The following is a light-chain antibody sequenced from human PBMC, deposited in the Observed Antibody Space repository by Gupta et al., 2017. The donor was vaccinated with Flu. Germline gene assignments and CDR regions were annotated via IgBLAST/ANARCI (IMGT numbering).Light chain of an antibody. J-gene: IGLJ3*02. CDR3: VLYMGSGIWV. V-gene: IGLV8-61*01. CDR1: SGSVSTSYY. CDR2: STN. Sequence: QTVVTQEPSFSVSPGGTVTLTCGLSSGSVSTSYYPSWYQQTPGQAPRTLIYSTNPRSSGVPGRFSGSILGNTAALTITGAQADDASDYYCVLYMGSGIWVFGGGTKLTVL.